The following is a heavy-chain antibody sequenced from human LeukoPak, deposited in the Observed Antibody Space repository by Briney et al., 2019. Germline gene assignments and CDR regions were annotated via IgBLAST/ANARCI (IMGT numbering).Heavy chain of an antibody. V-gene: IGHV3-33*01. CDR2: IWYDGSNK. CDR1: GFTFSNHG. CDR3: ARDRLEAVTDDDYFDY. D-gene: IGHD2-21*02. Sequence: PGGSLRLSCAASGFTFSNHGMHWVRQAPGKGPEWVALIWYDGSNKYYGDSVKGRFTIPRDNSKNTVYLQMNSLRAEDTGVYYCARDRLEAVTDDDYFDYWGQGTLVTVSS. J-gene: IGHJ4*02.